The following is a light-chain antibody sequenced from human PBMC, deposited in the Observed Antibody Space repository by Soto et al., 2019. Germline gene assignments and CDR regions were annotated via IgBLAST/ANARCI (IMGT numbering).Light chain of an antibody. V-gene: IGKV3-15*01. CDR3: QQYNNWPPYT. J-gene: IGKJ2*01. CDR1: QSVGSN. CDR2: GSS. Sequence: EIVMTQSPATLSVSPGERVTLSCRASQSVGSNLAGYQQKPGQAPRLLIYGSSTTATAIPARFSGSGSGTEFTLTISSLQSEDFAVYYCQQYNNWPPYTFGQGTKLEI.